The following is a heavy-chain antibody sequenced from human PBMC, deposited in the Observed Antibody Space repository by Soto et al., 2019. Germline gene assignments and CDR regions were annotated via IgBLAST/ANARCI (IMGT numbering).Heavy chain of an antibody. CDR2: INPSGGST. V-gene: IGHV1-46*01. Sequence: GASVKVSCKASGYTFTSYYMHWVRQAPGQGLEWMGIINPSGGSTSYAQKFQGRVTMTRDTSTSTVYMELSSLRSEDTAVYYCARDYDFWSGYKTQYNWFDPWGQGTLVTVSS. CDR3: ARDYDFWSGYKTQYNWFDP. CDR1: GYTFTSYY. J-gene: IGHJ5*02. D-gene: IGHD3-3*01.